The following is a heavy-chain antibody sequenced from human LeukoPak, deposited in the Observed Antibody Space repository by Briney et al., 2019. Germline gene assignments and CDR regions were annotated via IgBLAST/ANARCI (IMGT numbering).Heavy chain of an antibody. CDR1: VAPSAVVTG. CDR2: SIIVGAT. J-gene: IGHJ4*02. CDR3: ARNGGNSDYDY. V-gene: IGHV4-4*02. D-gene: IGHD4-23*01. Sequence: PSETLSSPALSLVAPSAVVTGGVGSASPQGRGWSGLGKSIIVGATNYNPSLKSRVTMLLDKSKNQFSLKLNSVTAADTAVYYCARNGGNSDYDYWGQGTLVTVSA.